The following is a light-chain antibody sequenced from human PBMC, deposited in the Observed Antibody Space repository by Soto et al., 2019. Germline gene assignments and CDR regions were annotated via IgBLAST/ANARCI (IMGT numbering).Light chain of an antibody. Sequence: IRMTQSPSSLSASTGDRVTITCRASQGISSYLAWYQQKPGKAPKLLIYAASTLQSGVPSRFSGSGSGTDFTLTISCLQSEDFATYYCQQYYSGRTFGQGTKV. CDR3: QQYYSGRT. J-gene: IGKJ1*01. CDR2: AAS. CDR1: QGISSY. V-gene: IGKV1-8*01.